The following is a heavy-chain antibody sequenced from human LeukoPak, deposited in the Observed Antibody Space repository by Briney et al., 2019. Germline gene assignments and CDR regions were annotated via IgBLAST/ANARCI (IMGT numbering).Heavy chain of an antibody. J-gene: IGHJ4*02. CDR2: ISYDGSNK. V-gene: IGHV3-30*18. D-gene: IGHD6-19*01. Sequence: GRSLRLSCAASGFTFSSYGMHWVRQAPGKGLEWVAVISYDGSNKYYADSVKGRFTISRDNSKNTLYLQMNSLRAEDTAVYYCAKVEGIAVAGSLAYWGQGTLVTVSS. CDR1: GFTFSSYG. CDR3: AKVEGIAVAGSLAY.